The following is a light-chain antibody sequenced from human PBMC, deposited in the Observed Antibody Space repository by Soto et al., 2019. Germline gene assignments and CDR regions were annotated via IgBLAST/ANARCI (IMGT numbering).Light chain of an antibody. Sequence: TVMTQSPATLSVSLGEGATLSCRASQSVSSNLAWYQQKPGQAPRLLIYGTSTRATGIPARFSGSGSGTDFTPSISSLQSEDFAVYDCQQYNSWSQKITFGPGTKVDMK. CDR3: QQYNSWSQKIT. J-gene: IGKJ3*01. V-gene: IGKV3-15*01. CDR1: QSVSSN. CDR2: GTS.